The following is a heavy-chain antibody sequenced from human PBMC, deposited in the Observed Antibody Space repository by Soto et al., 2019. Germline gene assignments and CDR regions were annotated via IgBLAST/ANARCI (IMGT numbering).Heavy chain of an antibody. V-gene: IGHV3-15*01. CDR1: GFTFSNAW. Sequence: EVQLVESGGGLVKPGGSVRLSCAASGFTFSNAWMSWVSQAPGKGLEWVGRMKSKSAGGTTEYDAPVKDRLAISRDDSKNTMYLQMNSLNIEDTAVSSCARGHRSRGKIFDSWGQGTLVTVSS. J-gene: IGHJ4*02. CDR2: MKSKSAGGTT. D-gene: IGHD3-22*01. CDR3: ARGHRSRGKIFDS.